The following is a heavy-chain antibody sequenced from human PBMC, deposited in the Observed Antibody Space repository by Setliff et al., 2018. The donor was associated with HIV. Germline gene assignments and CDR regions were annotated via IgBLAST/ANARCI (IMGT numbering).Heavy chain of an antibody. V-gene: IGHV4-61*09. CDR3: ARDVGLSYISSWLFYFDY. Sequence: SETLSLTCTVSGDSISSGGYYWSWIRQPAGKGLEWIAHTGTSGRTDYNPSPKSRVTISADTSKNQFTLKLTSVTAADAAMYYCARDVGLSYISSWLFYFDYWGQGTPVTVSS. CDR2: TGTSGRT. CDR1: GDSISSGGYY. J-gene: IGHJ4*02. D-gene: IGHD6-13*01.